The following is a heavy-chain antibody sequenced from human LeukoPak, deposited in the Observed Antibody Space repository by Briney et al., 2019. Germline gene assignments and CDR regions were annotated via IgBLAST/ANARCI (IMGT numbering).Heavy chain of an antibody. D-gene: IGHD4-11*01. V-gene: IGHV4-39*07. Sequence: SETLSLTCTVSGGSIDSGRYYWGWIRQPPGKGLEWIGSIHYSGTTYYNPSLKSRVTISIDTSNNQFSLKLSSVTAADTAVYYCARGTPYNPWGQGTLVTVSS. CDR2: IHYSGTT. J-gene: IGHJ5*02. CDR1: GGSIDSGRYY. CDR3: ARGTPYNP.